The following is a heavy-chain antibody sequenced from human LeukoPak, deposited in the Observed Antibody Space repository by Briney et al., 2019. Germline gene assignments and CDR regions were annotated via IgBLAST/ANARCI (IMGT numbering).Heavy chain of an antibody. Sequence: SETLSLTCAVSGGSISSGGYSWSWIRQPPGKGLEWIGYIYHSGSTYYNPSLKSRVTISVDRSKNQFSLKLSSVTAADTAVYYCARAQDTATYYFDYWGQGTLVTVSS. V-gene: IGHV4-30-2*01. CDR2: IYHSGST. D-gene: IGHD5-18*01. CDR3: ARAQDTATYYFDY. J-gene: IGHJ4*02. CDR1: GGSISSGGYS.